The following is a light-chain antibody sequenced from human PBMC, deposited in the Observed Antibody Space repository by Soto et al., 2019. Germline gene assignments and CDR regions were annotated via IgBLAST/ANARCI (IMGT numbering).Light chain of an antibody. V-gene: IGKV3-15*01. Sequence: EIVMTQSPATLSVSPGERATLSCRASQSISSNLAWYQQKTGQAPRLLIYGASTRDTGIPARFSGSGSGTEFTLTISRLQSEDFEVYYCQQYNNSPRTFGQGTKVDIK. CDR3: QQYNNSPRT. CDR2: GAS. J-gene: IGKJ1*01. CDR1: QSISSN.